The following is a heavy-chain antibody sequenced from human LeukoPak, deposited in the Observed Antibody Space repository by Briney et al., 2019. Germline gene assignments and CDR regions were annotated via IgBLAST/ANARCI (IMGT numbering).Heavy chain of an antibody. D-gene: IGHD2-21*02. CDR1: GFTFSSYS. Sequence: GGSLRLSCAASGFTFSSYSMNWVRQAPGKGLEWVSSISSSSSYIYYADSVKGRFTISRDNAKNSLYLQMNSLRAEDTAVYYCARNAYCGGDCYSGLADYWGQGTLVTVSS. CDR3: ARNAYCGGDCYSGLADY. V-gene: IGHV3-21*01. J-gene: IGHJ4*02. CDR2: ISSSSSYI.